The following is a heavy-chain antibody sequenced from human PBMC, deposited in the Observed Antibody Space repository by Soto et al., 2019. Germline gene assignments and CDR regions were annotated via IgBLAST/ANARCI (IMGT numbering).Heavy chain of an antibody. J-gene: IGHJ5*02. CDR2: VYFSGNT. Sequence: LSLTCTVSGGSLSSYYWTWIRQSPGKGLEWIGYVYFSGNTNYNPSLKSRVTISIDTSKNQFSLRLASVTAADTAFYYCGSVRPSGYVLSWGQGTLVTVS. CDR1: GGSLSSYY. V-gene: IGHV4-59*01. D-gene: IGHD6-25*01. CDR3: GSVRPSGYVLS.